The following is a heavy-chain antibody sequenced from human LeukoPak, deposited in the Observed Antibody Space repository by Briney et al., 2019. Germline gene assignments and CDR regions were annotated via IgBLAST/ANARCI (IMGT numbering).Heavy chain of an antibody. J-gene: IGHJ3*01. V-gene: IGHV3-23*01. CDR1: GIAFRNYA. D-gene: IGHD4-17*01. CDR3: GIDPNGDYIGAFDF. CDR2: ITGSGTTT. Sequence: PGGSLRLSCVASGIAFRNYAMTWVRQAPGKGLEWVSSITGSGTTTRYADSVKGRFTTSRDNSVGTLYLQLNSLSAADTAVYYCGIDPNGDYIGAFDFWGQGTKVTASS.